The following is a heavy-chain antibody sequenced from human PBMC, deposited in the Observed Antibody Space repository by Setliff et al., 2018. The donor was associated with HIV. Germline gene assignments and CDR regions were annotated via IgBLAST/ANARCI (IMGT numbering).Heavy chain of an antibody. CDR1: GGSISGYH. CDR2: IYTSRGT. D-gene: IGHD6-13*01. CDR3: ARSPSYRSSWEYYFDL. V-gene: IGHV4-4*09. J-gene: IGHJ2*01. Sequence: LSLTCTVSGGSISGYHWNWLRQTPGKGLEWIGYIYTSRGTNYDHSLRTRVIISVDTSNQFSLKLSSVTAADAAVYYCARSPSYRSSWEYYFDLWGRGTLVTVSS.